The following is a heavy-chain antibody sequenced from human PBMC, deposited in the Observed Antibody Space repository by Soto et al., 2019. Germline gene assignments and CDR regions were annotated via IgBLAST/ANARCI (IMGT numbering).Heavy chain of an antibody. V-gene: IGHV4-59*01. D-gene: IGHD1-1*01. CDR1: GGSISNYY. CDR2: IYSNGST. CDR3: TSGVNWNDFSDY. Sequence: SSETLSLTCTVSGGSISNYYWTWIRQPPGKGLEWSGYIYSNGSTNYNPSLKSRVTISVDTSKNQFSLKLRSVTAADTAVYYCTSGVNWNDFSDYGGQGALVTVFS. J-gene: IGHJ4*02.